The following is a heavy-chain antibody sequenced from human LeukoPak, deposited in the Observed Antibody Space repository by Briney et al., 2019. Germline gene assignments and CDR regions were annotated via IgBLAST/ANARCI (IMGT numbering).Heavy chain of an antibody. D-gene: IGHD2-2*01. CDR2: MNPNSGNT. CDR3: ARDQGLDYWYYYMDV. J-gene: IGHJ6*03. CDR1: GYTFTSYD. Sequence: GASVKVSCKASGYTFTSYDISWVRQATGQGLEWMGWMNPNSGNTGYAQKFQGRVTITRNTSISTAYMELSSLRSEDTAVYYCARDQGLDYWYYYMDVWGKGTTVTVSS. V-gene: IGHV1-8*03.